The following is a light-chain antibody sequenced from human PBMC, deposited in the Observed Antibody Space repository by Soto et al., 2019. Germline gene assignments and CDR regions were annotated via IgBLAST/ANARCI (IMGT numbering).Light chain of an antibody. J-gene: IGKJ2*01. CDR3: QQYNNWPYT. CDR2: DAS. CDR1: QSVGSN. Sequence: EIVLTHSPATLSVSPGERATLSCRASQSVGSNLAWYQQRPGQPPRLLIYDASPRATDIPARLSGGGSGTEFTLTISSLQSEDFAVYYCQQYNNWPYTFGQRTKLQIK. V-gene: IGKV3-15*01.